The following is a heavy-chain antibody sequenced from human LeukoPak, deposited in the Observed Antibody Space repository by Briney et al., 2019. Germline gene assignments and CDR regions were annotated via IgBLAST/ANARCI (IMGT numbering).Heavy chain of an antibody. D-gene: IGHD3-10*01. V-gene: IGHV3-23*01. Sequence: GGSLRLSCAASGSTFSSYAMSWVRQAPGKGLEWVSAISGSGGSTYYADSVKGRFTISRDNSKNTLYLQMNSLRAEDTAVYYCAKERSVRFGELLPNDLDYWGQGTLVTVSS. CDR2: ISGSGGST. CDR1: GSTFSSYA. CDR3: AKERSVRFGELLPNDLDY. J-gene: IGHJ4*02.